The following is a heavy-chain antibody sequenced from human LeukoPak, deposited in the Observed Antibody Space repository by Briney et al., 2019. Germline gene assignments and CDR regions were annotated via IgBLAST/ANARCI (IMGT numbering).Heavy chain of an antibody. J-gene: IGHJ4*02. V-gene: IGHV4-34*01. CDR3: ARGRWLQRAYFDY. Sequence: PSETLSLTCAVYGGSFSGYYWSWIRQPPGKGLEWIGEINHSGSTNYNPSLKSRVTISVDTSKNQFSLKLSSVTAADTAVYCCARGRWLQRAYFDYWGQGTLVTVSS. CDR2: INHSGST. CDR1: GGSFSGYY. D-gene: IGHD5-24*01.